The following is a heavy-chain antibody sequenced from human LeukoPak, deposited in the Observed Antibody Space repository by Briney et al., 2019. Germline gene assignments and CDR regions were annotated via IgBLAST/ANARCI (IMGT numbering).Heavy chain of an antibody. V-gene: IGHV3-53*01. CDR1: GFTIITND. Sequence: GGSLRLSCAASGFTIITNDMTWVGQAPGKGLEGVSVIYSDGNTKYPDSVQGGFIISRDKSKNTLYLEMNRLSPDDTAVYYCARGVEPLAANTLAYWGQGTLVTVSS. D-gene: IGHD1-14*01. J-gene: IGHJ4*02. CDR2: IYSDGNT. CDR3: ARGVEPLAANTLAY.